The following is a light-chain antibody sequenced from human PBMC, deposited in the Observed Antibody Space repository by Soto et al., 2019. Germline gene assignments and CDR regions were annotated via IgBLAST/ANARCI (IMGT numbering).Light chain of an antibody. V-gene: IGKV3-11*01. CDR3: HQRSNLPLFT. CDR1: QSISDF. J-gene: IGKJ4*01. Sequence: IVLPQSPATLSLSPGERATLSCRASQSISDFLAWYQQKPGQAPRLLIYDASKRATDIPDRFIGSGSGTDFTLTISSLEPEDFAIYYCHQRSNLPLFTFGGGTKVDIK. CDR2: DAS.